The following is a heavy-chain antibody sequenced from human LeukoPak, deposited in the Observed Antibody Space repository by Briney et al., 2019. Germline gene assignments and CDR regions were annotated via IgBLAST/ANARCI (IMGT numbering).Heavy chain of an antibody. D-gene: IGHD5-12*01. V-gene: IGHV3-23*01. CDR3: AKCGNSGCHLIDY. CDR1: GFTFNTNA. J-gene: IGHJ4*02. CDR2: ISGRTGGT. Sequence: GGSLRLSCAASGFTFNTNAMSWVRQAPGKGLEWVSAISGRTGGTYYADSVKGRFTISRDNSKSTLYLQMDSLRAEDTAVYYCAKCGNSGCHLIDYWGQGALVTVSS.